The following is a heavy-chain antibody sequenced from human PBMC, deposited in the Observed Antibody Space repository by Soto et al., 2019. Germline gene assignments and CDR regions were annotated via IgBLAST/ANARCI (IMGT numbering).Heavy chain of an antibody. D-gene: IGHD6-6*01. J-gene: IGHJ6*02. V-gene: IGHV1-3*01. CDR2: INAGNGNT. CDR3: ARSIAAPSKYYYYYYGMDV. CDR1: GYTFTSYA. Sequence: ASVKVSCTDSGYTFTSYAMHWVRQAPGQRLEWMGWINAGNGNTKYSQKFQGRVTITRDTSASTAYMELSSLRSEDTAVYCCARSIAAPSKYYYYYYGMDVWGQGTTVTVSS.